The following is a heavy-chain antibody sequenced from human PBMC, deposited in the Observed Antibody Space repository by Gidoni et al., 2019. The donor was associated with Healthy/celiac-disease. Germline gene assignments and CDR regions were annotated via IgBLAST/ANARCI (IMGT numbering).Heavy chain of an antibody. CDR3: ARGDSSSDAFDI. J-gene: IGHJ3*02. CDR2: IYYSGST. V-gene: IGHV4-31*03. CDR1: GGSISSGGYY. Sequence: QVQLQESGPGLVTPSQPLSLTCTVSGGSISSGGYYWSWIRQHPGKGLEWIGYIYYSGSTYYNPSLKSRVTISVDTSKNQFSLKLSSVTAADTAVYYCARGDSSSDAFDIWGQGTMVTVSS. D-gene: IGHD6-6*01.